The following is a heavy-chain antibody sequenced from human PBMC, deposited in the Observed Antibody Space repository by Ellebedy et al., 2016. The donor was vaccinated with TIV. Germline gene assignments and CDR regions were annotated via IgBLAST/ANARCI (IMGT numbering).Heavy chain of an antibody. V-gene: IGHV4-39*01. CDR2: IFYSGST. J-gene: IGHJ6*02. CDR3: ARFRSGIVVAPAHYGMDV. D-gene: IGHD2-2*01. CDR1: GGSISSSNSY. Sequence: SETLSLTXTVSGGSISSSNSYWAWIRQPPGKGLEWIGSIFYSGSTYYNPSLKSRVSISLDRSKNQFSLRLTSVTAADTAVYYCARFRSGIVVAPAHYGMDVWGQGTTVTVSS.